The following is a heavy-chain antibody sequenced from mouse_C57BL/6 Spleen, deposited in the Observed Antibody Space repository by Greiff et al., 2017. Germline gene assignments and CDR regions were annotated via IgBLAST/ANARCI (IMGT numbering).Heavy chain of an antibody. CDR3: ARYYDYDAFAY. D-gene: IGHD2-4*01. Sequence: VKLVESGAELVKPGASVKISCKASGYAFSSYWMNWVKQRPGKGLEWIGQIYPGDGDTNYNGKFKGKATLTADKSSSTAYMQLSSLTSEDSAVYFCARYYDYDAFAYWGQGTLVTVSA. CDR2: IYPGDGDT. V-gene: IGHV1-80*01. CDR1: GYAFSSYW. J-gene: IGHJ3*01.